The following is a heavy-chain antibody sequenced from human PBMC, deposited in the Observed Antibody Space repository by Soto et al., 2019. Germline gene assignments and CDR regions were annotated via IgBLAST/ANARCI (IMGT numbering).Heavy chain of an antibody. CDR3: ARTSKRLAQGDY. CDR1: GGSISSSSHY. CDR2: IYYRGST. V-gene: IGHV4-39*01. Sequence: QLQLQESGPGLVKPSETLSLTCTVSGGSISSSSHYWGWFRQPPGKGLEWIGSIYYRGSTYYNPSLKSRVTRPVDTSKNQFSLKGSSVTAADTAVYYCARTSKRLAQGDYWGQGTLVTVSS. J-gene: IGHJ4*02. D-gene: IGHD6-25*01.